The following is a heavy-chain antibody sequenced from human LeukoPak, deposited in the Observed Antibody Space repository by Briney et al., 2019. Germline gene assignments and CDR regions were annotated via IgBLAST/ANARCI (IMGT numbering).Heavy chain of an antibody. CDR1: GFTFSNYA. V-gene: IGHV3-23*01. CDR2: ISGSGDST. CDR3: ARDPYSGTYGNTYYYYMDV. D-gene: IGHD1-26*01. J-gene: IGHJ6*03. Sequence: GGSLRLSCAASGFTFSNYAMRWVRQAPGKGLESVSGISGSGDSTYYADSVKGRFTISRDNARNSLYLQMNSLTAEDTAVYYCARDPYSGTYGNTYYYYMDVWGKGTTVTISS.